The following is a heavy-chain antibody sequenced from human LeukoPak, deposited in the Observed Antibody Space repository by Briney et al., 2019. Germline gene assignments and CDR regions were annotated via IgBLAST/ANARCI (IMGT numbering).Heavy chain of an antibody. Sequence: SETLSLTCTVWGGSIRSYYWRWIREPRGKGGEGIGYIYYSGSTNYNPSLKRRVTISVDKCKKEFALKVSSVRAGDTAVYYCARLSGDPWYWGQGTLVTVSS. D-gene: IGHD2-21*02. CDR3: ARLSGDPWY. CDR1: GGSIRSYY. J-gene: IGHJ4*02. CDR2: IYYSGST. V-gene: IGHV4-59*08.